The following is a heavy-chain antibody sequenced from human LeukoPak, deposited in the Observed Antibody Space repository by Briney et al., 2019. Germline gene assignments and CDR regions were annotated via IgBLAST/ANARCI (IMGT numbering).Heavy chain of an antibody. V-gene: IGHV4-59*01. J-gene: IGHJ6*03. CDR3: ARGYCSSTSCLEGYYYYYYMDV. Sequence: PSETLSLTCTVSGGSISTYSWSWIRQPPGKGLEWIGYIYYSGSTNHNPSLKSRVTISVDTSKNQFSLKLSSVTAADTAVYYCARGYCSSTSCLEGYYYYYYMDVWGKGTTVTVSS. D-gene: IGHD2-2*01. CDR1: GGSISTYS. CDR2: IYYSGST.